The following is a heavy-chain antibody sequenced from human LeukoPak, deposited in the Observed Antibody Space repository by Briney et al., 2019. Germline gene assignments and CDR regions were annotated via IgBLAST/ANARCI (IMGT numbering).Heavy chain of an antibody. D-gene: IGHD3-3*01. J-gene: IGHJ4*02. Sequence: GASVKVSCKASGYTFTGYYMHWVRQAPGQGLQWMGWINPNGGDTNYAQKFQGRVTMTRDTSISTAYMELSRLRSDDTAVYYCARDPNYDFWAGYRLFAYFDYWGQGTLVTVSS. CDR3: ARDPNYDFWAGYRLFAYFDY. CDR1: GYTFTGYY. CDR2: INPNGGDT. V-gene: IGHV1-2*02.